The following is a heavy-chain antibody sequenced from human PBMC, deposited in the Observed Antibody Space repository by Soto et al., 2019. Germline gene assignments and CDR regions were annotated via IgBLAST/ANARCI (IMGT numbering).Heavy chain of an antibody. J-gene: IGHJ4*02. CDR2: IYYSGNT. D-gene: IGHD3-16*01. Sequence: SETLSLTCTVSVGSTSSDNYWSWIRQPPGKGLEWIGHIYYSGNTDYNPSLKSRLAISIDTSKNQFSLKLSSVTAADTAVYFCAREGGESSDGLYYFDPWGQGGLVTVPS. CDR1: VGSTSSDNY. V-gene: IGHV4-30-4*01. CDR3: AREGGESSDGLYYFDP.